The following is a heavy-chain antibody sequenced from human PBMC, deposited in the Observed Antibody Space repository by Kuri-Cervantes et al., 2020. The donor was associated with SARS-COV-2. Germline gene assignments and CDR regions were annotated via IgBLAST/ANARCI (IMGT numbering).Heavy chain of an antibody. D-gene: IGHD3-16*02. Sequence: ASVKVSCKVSGYTLTELSMHWVRQAPGKGLEWMGGFDPEDGETIYAQKFQGRVTMTEDTSTDTAYMELSSLRSEDTAVYYCARLNVWGSYRYNYFDYWGQGTLVTVSS. J-gene: IGHJ4*02. CDR2: FDPEDGET. CDR3: ARLNVWGSYRYNYFDY. CDR1: GYTLTELS. V-gene: IGHV1-24*01.